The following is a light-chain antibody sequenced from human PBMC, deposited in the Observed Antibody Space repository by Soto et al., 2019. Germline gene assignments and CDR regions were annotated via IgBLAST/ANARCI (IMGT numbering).Light chain of an antibody. Sequence: QSVLTQPASVSGSPGQSITISCTGTSSDIGSYNLVSWYQHHPGKTPKLMIYEDNKRPSDISNRFSGSKSGNTASLTISGLQGEDEADYFCCSYAGSSTFPYVFGTGTKVTVL. J-gene: IGLJ1*01. CDR3: CSYAGSSTFPYV. V-gene: IGLV2-23*02. CDR1: SSDIGSYNL. CDR2: EDN.